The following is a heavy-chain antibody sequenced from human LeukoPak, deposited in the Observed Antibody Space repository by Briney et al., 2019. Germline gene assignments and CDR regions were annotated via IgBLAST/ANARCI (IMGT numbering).Heavy chain of an antibody. CDR2: IYHGGST. CDR1: GGSISSYY. V-gene: IGHV4-59*01. D-gene: IGHD6-19*01. J-gene: IGHJ5*02. Sequence: SETLSLTCTVSGGSISSYYWSWIRQPPGKGLEWIGEIYHGGSTNYNPSLKSRVTISVDTSKNQFSLKLSSVTAADTAVYYCARSYSSVLYNWFDPWGQGTLVTVSS. CDR3: ARSYSSVLYNWFDP.